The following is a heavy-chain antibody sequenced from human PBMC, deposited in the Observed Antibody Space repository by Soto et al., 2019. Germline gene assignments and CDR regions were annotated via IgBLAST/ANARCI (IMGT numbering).Heavy chain of an antibody. Sequence: QVQLQEMGPGLVKPSQILTITCTVSGDSVNSAYWSWIRQLPGKGLEWMGNIYHTGRTFYNPSLKSRLPISIDTSTPLFALKLRSVTASDTAVYYYARADAYNSSFSDSWGQGTVVTVTP. J-gene: IGHJ4*02. CDR2: IYHTGRT. CDR3: ARADAYNSSFSDS. V-gene: IGHV4-30-4*08. D-gene: IGHD1-1*01. CDR1: GDSVNSAY.